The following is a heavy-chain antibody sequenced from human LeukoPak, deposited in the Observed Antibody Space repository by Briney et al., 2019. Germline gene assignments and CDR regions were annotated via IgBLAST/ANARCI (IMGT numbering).Heavy chain of an antibody. D-gene: IGHD6-13*01. Sequence: PGGSLRLPCAASGFTFSSYSMNWVRQAPGKGLEWVSSISSSSSYIYYADSVKGRFTISRDNAKNSLYLQTNSLRAEDTAVYYCARDQSAAVRPLDYWGRGTLVTVSS. CDR1: GFTFSSYS. J-gene: IGHJ4*02. CDR2: ISSSSSYI. V-gene: IGHV3-21*01. CDR3: ARDQSAAVRPLDY.